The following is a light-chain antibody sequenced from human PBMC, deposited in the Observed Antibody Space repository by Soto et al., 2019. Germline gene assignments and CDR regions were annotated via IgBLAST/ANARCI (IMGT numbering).Light chain of an antibody. CDR1: QSVSSN. J-gene: IGKJ1*01. CDR3: QQYNNWPPWT. V-gene: IGKV3-15*01. CDR2: GAS. Sequence: EIVMTQSPATLSVSPGERATLSCRASQSVSSNLAWYQQKPGQAPRLLIYGASTRATGIPARFSGSGSGTGFTHTISSLQSEDFAVYYCQQYNNWPPWTFGQGTQVQIK.